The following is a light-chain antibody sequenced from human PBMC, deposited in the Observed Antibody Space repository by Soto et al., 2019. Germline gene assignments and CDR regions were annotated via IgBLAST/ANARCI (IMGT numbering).Light chain of an antibody. Sequence: DIQMTQSPSSLSASVGDRVTISCQASQDINHFLNWYQQKPGKAPKLLISDASNLKTGVPSRFSGSGSGTDFTFTISSLQPEDIATYYCQQFDILYTFGQGTKLEIK. J-gene: IGKJ2*01. CDR3: QQFDILYT. CDR2: DAS. CDR1: QDINHF. V-gene: IGKV1-33*01.